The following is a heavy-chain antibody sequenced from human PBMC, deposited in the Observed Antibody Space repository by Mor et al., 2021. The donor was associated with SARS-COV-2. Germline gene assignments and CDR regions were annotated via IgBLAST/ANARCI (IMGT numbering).Heavy chain of an antibody. CDR2: T. J-gene: IGHJ6*02. D-gene: IGHD3-22*01. Sequence: TRYSQKFQDRVTITRDTSASTAYMELSSLRSEDTAVYYCARAPRSSGFYYFGMDVWGQGTTVTVSS. V-gene: IGHV1-3*01. CDR3: ARAPRSSGFYYFGMDV.